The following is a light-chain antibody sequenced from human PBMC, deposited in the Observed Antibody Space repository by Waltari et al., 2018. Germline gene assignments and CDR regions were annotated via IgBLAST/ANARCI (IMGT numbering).Light chain of an antibody. V-gene: IGLV2-11*01. CDR3: CSYAGSKRV. Sequence: QSALTQPRSVSGSPGPSVTIPCTGTRRDVGGYNYVSWYQQHPGKAPKLMIYDVSKRPSGVPDRFSGSKSGNTASLTISGLQAEDEADYYCCSYAGSKRVFGGGTKLTVL. CDR1: RRDVGGYNY. J-gene: IGLJ2*01. CDR2: DVS.